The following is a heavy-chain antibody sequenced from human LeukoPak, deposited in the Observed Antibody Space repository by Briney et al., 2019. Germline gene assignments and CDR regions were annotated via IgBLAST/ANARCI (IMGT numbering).Heavy chain of an antibody. Sequence: PSETLSLTCTVSGGSISSSSYYWGWIRQPPGKGLEWIGSIYYSGSTYYNPSLKSRVTISVDTSKNQFSLKLSSVTAADTAVYYCARHEYYDFWSGYRHFDYWGQGTLVTVSS. J-gene: IGHJ4*02. CDR2: IYYSGST. D-gene: IGHD3-3*01. CDR1: GGSISSSSYY. V-gene: IGHV4-39*01. CDR3: ARHEYYDFWSGYRHFDY.